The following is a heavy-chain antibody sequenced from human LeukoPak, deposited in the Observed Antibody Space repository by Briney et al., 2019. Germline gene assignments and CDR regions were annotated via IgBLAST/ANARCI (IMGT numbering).Heavy chain of an antibody. D-gene: IGHD3-10*01. V-gene: IGHV4-38-2*02. CDR3: ASIGPGSDY. CDR1: GYSISSGYY. CDR2: IYHSGST. Sequence: SETLSLTCTVSGYSISSGYYWGWIRQPPGKGLEWIGSIYHSGSTYYNPSLKSRVTISVDTSKNQFSLKLSSVTAADTAVYYCASIGPGSDYWGQGTLVTVSS. J-gene: IGHJ4*02.